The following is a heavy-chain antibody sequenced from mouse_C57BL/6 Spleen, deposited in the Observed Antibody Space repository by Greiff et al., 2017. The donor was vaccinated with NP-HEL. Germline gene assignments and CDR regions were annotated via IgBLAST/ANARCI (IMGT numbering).Heavy chain of an antibody. D-gene: IGHD1-1*01. CDR2: INPSSGYT. CDR3: ARDYYGSSYEGAMDY. Sequence: VQLQQSGAELAKPGASVKLSCKASGYTFTSYWMHWVKQRTGQGLEWIGYINPSSGYTKYNQKFKDKATLTADKSSSTAYMQLCSLTYEDSAVYSCARDYYGSSYEGAMDYWGQGTSVTVSS. J-gene: IGHJ4*01. V-gene: IGHV1-7*01. CDR1: GYTFTSYW.